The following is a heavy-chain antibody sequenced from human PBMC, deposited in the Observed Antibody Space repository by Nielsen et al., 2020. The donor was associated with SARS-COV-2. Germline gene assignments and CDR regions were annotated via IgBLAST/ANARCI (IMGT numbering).Heavy chain of an antibody. CDR3: ARLSEDTAMAPGY. CDR2: MNPNSGNT. V-gene: IGHV1-8*01. CDR1: GYTFTSYD. D-gene: IGHD5-18*01. J-gene: IGHJ4*02. Sequence: ASVKVSCKASGYTFTSYDINWVRQATGQGLEWMGWMNPNSGNTGYAQKFQGRVTMTRNTSISTAYMELSSLRSEDTAVYYCARLSEDTAMAPGYWGQGTLVTVSS.